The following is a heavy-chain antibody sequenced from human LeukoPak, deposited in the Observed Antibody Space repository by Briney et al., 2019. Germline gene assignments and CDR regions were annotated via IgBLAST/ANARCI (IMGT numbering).Heavy chain of an antibody. CDR2: IYENGGTT. CDR3: ARDSDYYGMDV. V-gene: IGHV3-23*01. Sequence: GGSLRLSCVGSGFTFRSHAMSWVRQAPEKGLEFVSGIYENGGTTYYADSVKGRFSISRDNSKNTLYLQMDSLRGEDTAVYYCARDSDYYGMDVWGQGTTVTVSS. J-gene: IGHJ6*02. CDR1: GFTFRSHA.